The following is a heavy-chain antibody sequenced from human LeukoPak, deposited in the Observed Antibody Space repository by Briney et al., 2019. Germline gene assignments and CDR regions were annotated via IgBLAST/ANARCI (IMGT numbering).Heavy chain of an antibody. J-gene: IGHJ4*02. Sequence: PSETLSLTCTVSGGSISSYYWSWIRQPPGKGLEWIGYIYYSGSTNYNPSLKSRVTISVDTSKNQFSLKLSSVTAADTAVYYCARGGQWLVRNFDFWGQGTLVTVSS. CDR1: GGSISSYY. D-gene: IGHD6-19*01. CDR2: IYYSGST. V-gene: IGHV4-59*01. CDR3: ARGGQWLVRNFDF.